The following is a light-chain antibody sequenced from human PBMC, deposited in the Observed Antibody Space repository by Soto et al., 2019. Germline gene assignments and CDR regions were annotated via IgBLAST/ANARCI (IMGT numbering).Light chain of an antibody. V-gene: IGLV3-21*02. CDR1: NVGTKS. CDR2: DDS. Sequence: SYELTQPPSVSVAPGQTASIACGGDNVGTKSVHWYQQRPGQAPVLVVYDDSDRPSGIPERFSGSNSGNTATLTITRVEAGDEADYYCQVGESAFIFGGGTKLTVL. CDR3: QVGESAFI. J-gene: IGLJ2*01.